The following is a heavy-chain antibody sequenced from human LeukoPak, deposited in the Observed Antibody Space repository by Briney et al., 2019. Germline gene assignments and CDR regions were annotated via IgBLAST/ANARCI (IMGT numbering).Heavy chain of an antibody. CDR2: IKQDGSEK. CDR3: ARVGSSGWSHYVDQ. CDR1: GFPFISYW. J-gene: IGHJ1*01. D-gene: IGHD6-19*01. Sequence: AGGSLRLSCAASGFPFISYWMIWVRQAPGKGLEWVANIKQDGSEKYYVDSVKGRFTNSRVNAKNSLYLQMNSLRAEDTAVYYCARVGSSGWSHYVDQWVRDTLVTVSS. V-gene: IGHV3-7*01.